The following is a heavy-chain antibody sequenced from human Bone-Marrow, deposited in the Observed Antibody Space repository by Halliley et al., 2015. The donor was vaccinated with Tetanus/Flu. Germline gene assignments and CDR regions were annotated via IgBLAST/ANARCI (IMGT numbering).Heavy chain of an antibody. CDR2: YYYGGNT. J-gene: IGHJ4*02. Sequence: TLSLTCTLSGGSIGSHFWCWVRQPPGRGLEWIGCYYYGGNTYYNPSLRSSVAISVDTSKNQFSLTLSSVTATDTAVYYCATLGYTSGNSFDHWGQGTPITVSS. CDR1: GGSIGSHF. D-gene: IGHD2-15*01. CDR3: ATLGYTSGNSFDH. V-gene: IGHV4-59*08.